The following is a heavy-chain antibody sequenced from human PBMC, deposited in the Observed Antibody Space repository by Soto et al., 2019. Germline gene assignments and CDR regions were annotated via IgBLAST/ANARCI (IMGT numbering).Heavy chain of an antibody. J-gene: IGHJ6*02. CDR3: AKDLAYSGSGYYYGMDV. CDR2: ISWDGGST. D-gene: IGHD6-6*01. CDR1: GFTFDDYT. Sequence: LRLSCAASGFTFDDYTMHWVRQAPGKGLEWVSLISWDGGSTYYADSVKGRFTISRDNSKNSLYLQMNSLRTEDTALYYCAKDLAYSGSGYYYGMDVWGQGTTVTVSS. V-gene: IGHV3-43*01.